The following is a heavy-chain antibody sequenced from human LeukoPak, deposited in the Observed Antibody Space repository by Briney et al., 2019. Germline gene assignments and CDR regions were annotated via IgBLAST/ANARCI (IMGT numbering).Heavy chain of an antibody. CDR2: IIPILGIA. D-gene: IGHD6-13*01. CDR3: AGLGDIAAAGTFWFDP. CDR1: GGTFSSYA. Sequence: SVKVSCKASGGTFSSYAISWVRQAPGQGLEWMGRIIPILGIANYAQKFQGRVTITADKSTSTAYMELSSLRSEDTAVYYCAGLGDIAAAGTFWFDPWGQGTLVTVSS. J-gene: IGHJ5*02. V-gene: IGHV1-69*04.